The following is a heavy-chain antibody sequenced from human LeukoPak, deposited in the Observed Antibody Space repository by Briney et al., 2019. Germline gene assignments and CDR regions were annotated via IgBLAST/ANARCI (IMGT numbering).Heavy chain of an antibody. CDR1: GFIFSTYA. CDR2: ISDNGDRT. Sequence: GGSLRLSCAASGFIFSTYAMSWVRQAPGKGLEWVSSISDNGDRTYYADSVKGRFIISRDYFKNTLFLHMNSLSVEDTAVYYCANIQATAGLDYWGQGTLVTVCS. J-gene: IGHJ4*02. V-gene: IGHV3-23*01. D-gene: IGHD6-13*01. CDR3: ANIQATAGLDY.